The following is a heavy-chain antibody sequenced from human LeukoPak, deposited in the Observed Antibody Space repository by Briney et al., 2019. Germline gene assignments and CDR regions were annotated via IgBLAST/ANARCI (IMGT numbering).Heavy chain of an antibody. Sequence: LGESLKISCKGSGYSFTSYWIGWVRQLPGKGLEWMGIIYPGDSDTRYSPSFQGQVTISADKSISTAYLQWSSLKASDTAMYYCAGQHYDSSGYYYGAFDIWGQGTMVTVSS. CDR3: AGQHYDSSGYYYGAFDI. J-gene: IGHJ3*02. V-gene: IGHV5-51*01. D-gene: IGHD3-22*01. CDR1: GYSFTSYW. CDR2: IYPGDSDT.